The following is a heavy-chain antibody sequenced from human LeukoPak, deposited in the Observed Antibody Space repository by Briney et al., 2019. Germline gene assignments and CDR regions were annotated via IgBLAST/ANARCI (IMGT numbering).Heavy chain of an antibody. V-gene: IGHV3-74*01. J-gene: IGHJ4*02. D-gene: IGHD2/OR15-2a*01. CDR1: GFIFSDYW. CDR3: TRDVYGLGDY. Sequence: GGSLRLYCAASGFIFSDYWMHWLRHAPEKGLMWVSKINSDGSGPDYAESVKGRFTISRDNAKNTLYLQMNSLRAEDTAVYYCTRDVYGLGDYWGQGALVTVSS. CDR2: INSDGSGP.